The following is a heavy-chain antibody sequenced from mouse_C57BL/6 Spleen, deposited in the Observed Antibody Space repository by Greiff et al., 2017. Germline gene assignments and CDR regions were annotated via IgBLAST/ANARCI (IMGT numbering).Heavy chain of an antibody. V-gene: IGHV1-52*01. D-gene: IGHD2-4*01. CDR3: ALYYDYGTY. Sequence: QVQLQQPGAELVRPGSSVKLSCKASGYTFTSYWMHWVKQRPIQGLEWIGNIDPSDSETHYNQKFKDKATLTVDKSSSTAYMQLSSLTSEDSAVXYCALYYDYGTYWGQGTLVTVSA. J-gene: IGHJ3*01. CDR2: IDPSDSET. CDR1: GYTFTSYW.